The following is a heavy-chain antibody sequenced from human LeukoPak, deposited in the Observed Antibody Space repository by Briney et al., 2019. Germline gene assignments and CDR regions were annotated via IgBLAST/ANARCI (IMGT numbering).Heavy chain of an antibody. D-gene: IGHD2-2*01. CDR1: GGTHSSYA. CDR2: IIPIFGTA. V-gene: IGHV1-69*13. CDR3: ASTVVPAATVGFYYYYYGMDV. Sequence: SVKDSRKASGGTHSSYAISWVRQAAGQELEWMGGIIPIFGTANYAQKLQGRVTITADESTSTAYMELSSLRSEDTAVYYCASTVVPAATVGFYYYYYGMDVWGKGTTVTVSS. J-gene: IGHJ6*04.